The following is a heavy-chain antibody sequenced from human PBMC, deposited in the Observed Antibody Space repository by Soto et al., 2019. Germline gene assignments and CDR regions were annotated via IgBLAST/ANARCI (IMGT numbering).Heavy chain of an antibody. CDR2: INHSGST. V-gene: IGHV4-34*01. J-gene: IGHJ6*03. CDR3: ARLGPNTYYYYYYMDV. Sequence: SETLSLTCAVYGGSFSGYYWSWIRQPPGKGLEWIGEINHSGSTNYNPSLKSRVTISVDTSKNQFSLKLSSVTAADTAVYYCARLGPNTYYYYYYMDVWGKGTTVTVSS. CDR1: GGSFSGYY.